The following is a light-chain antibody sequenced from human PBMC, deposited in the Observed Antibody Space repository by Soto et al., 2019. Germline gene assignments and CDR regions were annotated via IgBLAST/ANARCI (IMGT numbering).Light chain of an antibody. CDR3: NQRSNSGT. V-gene: IGKV3-11*01. CDR1: QSVSSY. Sequence: EIVLTQSPATLSLSPGERATLSCRASQSVSSYLAWYQQKPGQAPRLLIYDASNRATGIPARFSGSGSGTDFHLPISSLEPKDLAVYYCNQRSNSGTFGKGPRWKSN. CDR2: DAS. J-gene: IGKJ1*01.